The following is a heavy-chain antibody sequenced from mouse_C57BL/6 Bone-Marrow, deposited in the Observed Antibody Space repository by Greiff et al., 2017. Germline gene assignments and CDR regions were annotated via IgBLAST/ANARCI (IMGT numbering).Heavy chain of an antibody. Sequence: EVQLQQSGAELVRPGASVKLSCTASGFNIKDDYMHWVKPRPEQGLEWIGWIDPENGDTEYASKFQGKATITADTSSNTAYLQLSSLTSEDPAVYYCTTDNWDDAYCGQGTLVTVSA. J-gene: IGHJ3*01. CDR1: GFNIKDDY. CDR2: IDPENGDT. V-gene: IGHV14-4*01. D-gene: IGHD4-1*02. CDR3: TTDNWDDAY.